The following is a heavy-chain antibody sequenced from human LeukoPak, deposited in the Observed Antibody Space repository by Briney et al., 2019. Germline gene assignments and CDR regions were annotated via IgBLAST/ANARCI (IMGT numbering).Heavy chain of an antibody. CDR3: ASSGLRYFDWLSGRPEYYFDY. CDR2: INHSGST. Sequence: ASETLSLTCAVYGGSFSGYYWSWIRQPPGKGLEWIGEINHSGSTNYNPSLKSRVTISVDTSKNQFSLKLSSVTAADTAVYYCASSGLRYFDWLSGRPEYYFDYWGQGTLVTVSS. D-gene: IGHD3-9*01. CDR1: GGSFSGYY. V-gene: IGHV4-34*01. J-gene: IGHJ4*02.